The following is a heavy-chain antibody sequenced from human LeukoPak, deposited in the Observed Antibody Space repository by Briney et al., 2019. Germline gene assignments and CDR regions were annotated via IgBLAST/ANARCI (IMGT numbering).Heavy chain of an antibody. CDR3: ARVSGSIAASDY. CDR1: GYTFTGYY. J-gene: IGHJ4*02. CDR2: INPNSGGT. D-gene: IGHD6-13*01. Sequence: ASVKVSCKASGYTFTGYYMHWVRQAPGQGLEWMGWINPNSGGTNSAQKFQGRVTMTRDTSISTAYMDLSRLRSDDTAVYYCARVSGSIAASDYWGEGTLVTVSS. V-gene: IGHV1-2*02.